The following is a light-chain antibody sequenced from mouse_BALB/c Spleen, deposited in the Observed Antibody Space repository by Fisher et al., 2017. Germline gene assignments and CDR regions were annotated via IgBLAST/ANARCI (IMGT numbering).Light chain of an antibody. CDR1: SSVSY. J-gene: IGKJ1*01. V-gene: IGKV4-55*01. CDR2: DTS. CDR3: QQWSSNPWT. Sequence: IVLTQSPAIMSASPGEKVTMTCSASSSVSYMYWYQQKPGSSPRLLIYDTSNLASGVPVRFSGSGSGTSYSLTISRMEAEDAATYYCQQWSSNPWTFGGGTKLEIK.